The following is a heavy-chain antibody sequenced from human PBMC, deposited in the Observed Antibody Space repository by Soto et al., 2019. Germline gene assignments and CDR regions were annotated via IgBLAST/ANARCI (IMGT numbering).Heavy chain of an antibody. Sequence: QVQLVQSGAEVKKPGAAVKVACKASGYDFIGYDIDWVRQAPGQGLEWMGRIIPRTGGTHFSQKCQGRVTLTRDTSISTAYMEVNSLRSDDTAVYYCARVDTDLDYWGQGTLVTVSS. V-gene: IGHV1-2*02. J-gene: IGHJ4*02. CDR2: IIPRTGGT. CDR1: GYDFIGYD. CDR3: ARVDTDLDY. D-gene: IGHD5-18*01.